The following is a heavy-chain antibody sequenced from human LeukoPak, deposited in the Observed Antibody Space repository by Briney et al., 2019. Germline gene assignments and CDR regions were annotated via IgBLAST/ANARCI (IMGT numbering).Heavy chain of an antibody. D-gene: IGHD6-13*01. J-gene: IGHJ4*02. Sequence: ASVKVSCKASGYTFTGYYMHWVRQAPGQGREWMGWINPNSGGTNYAQKFQDRVTMTRDTSILTAYMELSRLRSDDTAVYYCARDRSSSWYSKYYFDYWGQGTLVTVSS. V-gene: IGHV1-2*02. CDR3: ARDRSSSWYSKYYFDY. CDR1: GYTFTGYY. CDR2: INPNSGGT.